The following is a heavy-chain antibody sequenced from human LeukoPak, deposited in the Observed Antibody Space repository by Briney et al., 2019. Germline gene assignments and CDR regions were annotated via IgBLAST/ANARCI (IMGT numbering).Heavy chain of an antibody. CDR2: IYYSGST. CDR1: GGSISSGDYY. D-gene: IGHD2-2*02. CDR3: ARGSDHCSSTSCYTNWYFDL. Sequence: SETLSPTCTVSGGSISSGDYYWSWIRQPPGKGLEWIGYIYYSGSTYYNPSLKSRVTISVDTSKNQFSLKLSSVTAADTAVYYCARGSDHCSSTSCYTNWYFDLWGRGTLVTVSS. J-gene: IGHJ2*01. V-gene: IGHV4-30-4*08.